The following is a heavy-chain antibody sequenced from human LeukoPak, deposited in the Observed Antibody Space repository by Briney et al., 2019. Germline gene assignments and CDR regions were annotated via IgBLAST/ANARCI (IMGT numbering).Heavy chain of an antibody. V-gene: IGHV1-18*01. D-gene: IGHD1-26*01. CDR3: ARDLGGSYSRKYYFDY. CDR2: ISTYNGNT. CDR1: GYTFTSYG. J-gene: IGHJ4*02. Sequence: ASVKVSCKASGYTFTSYGISWVRQAPGQGLEWMGWISTYNGNTNYAQKLQGRVTMTTDTSTSTAYMELRSLRSDDTAVYYCARDLGGSYSRKYYFDYWGQGTLVTVSS.